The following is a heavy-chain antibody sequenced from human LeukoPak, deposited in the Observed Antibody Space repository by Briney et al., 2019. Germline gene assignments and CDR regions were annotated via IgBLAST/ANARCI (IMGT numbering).Heavy chain of an antibody. J-gene: IGHJ2*01. V-gene: IGHV3-21*06. CDR2: ISFSSTHI. Sequence: GGSLRLSCAASGFIFSNYGMSWVRQAPGKGLEWVSSISFSSTHIYYADSIQGRFTISRDNAENSLYLQMESLRVEDTAVYYCARPPQAGYYWFFDLWGRGTPVTVSS. CDR1: GFIFSNYG. CDR3: ARPPQAGYYWFFDL. D-gene: IGHD5-12*01.